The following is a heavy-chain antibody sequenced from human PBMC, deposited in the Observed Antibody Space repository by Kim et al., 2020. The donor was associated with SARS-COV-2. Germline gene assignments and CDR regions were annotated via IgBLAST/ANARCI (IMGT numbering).Heavy chain of an antibody. D-gene: IGHD6-19*01. J-gene: IGHJ4*02. CDR2: INRSGSA. Sequence: SETLSLTCGVYGGSLSNVYWSWIRQSPGKGLEWIGEINRSGSARYNPSLRSRVAISVDPSNNQLSLKVTSVTAADTGIYYCARADPSGWEPFDLWGQGSLVTVSS. CDR1: GGSLSNVY. V-gene: IGHV4-34*01. CDR3: ARADPSGWEPFDL.